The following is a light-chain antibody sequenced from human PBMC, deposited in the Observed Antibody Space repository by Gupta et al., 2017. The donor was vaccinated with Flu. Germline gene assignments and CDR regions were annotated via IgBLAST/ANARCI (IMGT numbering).Light chain of an antibody. V-gene: IGLV2-14*01. CDR1: NRDVGGYDY. J-gene: IGLJ2*01. Sequence: QAALTQPASVSGSPGQSITVSCTGTNRDVGGYDYVSWHQLHPGKVPRLLIYAVSDRPSGVSSRFSGSKSGNTASLTISGLLPEDEAHYYCSSVTASSTVVFGGGTKVTVL. CDR2: AVS. CDR3: SSVTASSTVV.